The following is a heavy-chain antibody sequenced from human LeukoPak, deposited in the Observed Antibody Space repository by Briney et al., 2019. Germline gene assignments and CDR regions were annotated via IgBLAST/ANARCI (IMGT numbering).Heavy chain of an antibody. J-gene: IGHJ4*02. V-gene: IGHV1-69*02. CDR3: ARYQYYYDSSGYPVDY. Sequence: SVKVSCKASGSTFSSYTISWVRQAPGQGLEWMGRIIPILGIANYAQKFQGRVTITADKSTSTAYMELSSLRSEDTAVYYCARYQYYYDSSGYPVDYWGQGTLVTVSS. CDR2: IIPILGIA. CDR1: GSTFSSYT. D-gene: IGHD3-22*01.